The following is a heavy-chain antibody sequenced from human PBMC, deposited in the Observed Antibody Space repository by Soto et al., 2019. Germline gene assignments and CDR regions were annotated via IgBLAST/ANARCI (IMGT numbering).Heavy chain of an antibody. CDR3: ARDHDFWSGLIDY. J-gene: IGHJ4*02. CDR1: GGSISSGGYS. V-gene: IGHV4-30-2*01. CDR2: IYHSGST. Sequence: QLQLQESGSGLVKPSQTLSLTCAVSGGSISSGGYSWSWIRQPPGKGLEWIGYIYHSGSTYYNPSLKSRVTISVDRSQNQFSLKLSSVTAADTAVYYCARDHDFWSGLIDYWGQGTLVTVSS. D-gene: IGHD3-3*01.